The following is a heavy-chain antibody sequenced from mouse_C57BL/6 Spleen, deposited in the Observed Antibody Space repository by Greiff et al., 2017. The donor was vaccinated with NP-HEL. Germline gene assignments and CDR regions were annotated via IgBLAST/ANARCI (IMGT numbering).Heavy chain of an antibody. CDR2: IDPENGDT. J-gene: IGHJ2*01. Sequence: VQLKESGAELVRPGASVKLSCTASGFNIKDDYMHWVKQRPEQGLEWIGWIDPENGDTEYASKFQGKATITADTSSNTAYLQLSSLTSEDTAVYYCTTSGWNYWGQGTTLTVSS. V-gene: IGHV14-4*01. D-gene: IGHD1-1*02. CDR3: TTSGWNY. CDR1: GFNIKDDY.